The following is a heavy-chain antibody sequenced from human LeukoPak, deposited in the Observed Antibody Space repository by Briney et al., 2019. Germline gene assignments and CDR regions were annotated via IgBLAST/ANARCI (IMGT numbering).Heavy chain of an antibody. V-gene: IGHV4-34*01. D-gene: IGHD5-12*01. CDR1: GGSFSGYY. CDR3: ASGGGYSGYDYYFAY. J-gene: IGHJ4*02. Sequence: SSETLSLTCAVYGGSFSGYYWSWIRQPPGKGLEWIGEINHSGSTNYNPSLKSRVTISVDTSKNQFSLKLSSVTAADPAVYYCASGGGYSGYDYYFAYWGQGTLVTVSS. CDR2: INHSGST.